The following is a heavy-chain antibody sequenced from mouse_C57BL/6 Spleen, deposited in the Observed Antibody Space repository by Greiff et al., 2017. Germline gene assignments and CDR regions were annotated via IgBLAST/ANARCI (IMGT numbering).Heavy chain of an antibody. Sequence: VKLMESGPELVKPGASVKISCKASGYAFSSSWMNWVKQRPGKGLEWIGRIYPGDGDTNYNGKFKGKATLTADKSSSTAYVQLSSLTSEDSAVYCCEKDGGTSVVGYYGDYWGQGTTLTVSS. V-gene: IGHV1-82*01. CDR3: EKDGGTSVVGYYGDY. CDR1: GYAFSSSW. J-gene: IGHJ2*01. D-gene: IGHD3-2*02. CDR2: IYPGDGDT.